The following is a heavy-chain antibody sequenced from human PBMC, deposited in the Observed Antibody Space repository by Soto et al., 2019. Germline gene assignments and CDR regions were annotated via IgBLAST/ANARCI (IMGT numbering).Heavy chain of an antibody. CDR3: ASSEGNSYSYGMDV. J-gene: IGHJ6*02. V-gene: IGHV3-11*01. Sequence: GGTLRLSCEASRFRFSDYYMSWVRQAPGKGLEWVSFISSSGTTIYYADSVKGRFTISRDNAKNSLFLQMNSLRVEDTAVYYCASSEGNSYSYGMDVWGQGTTVTV. CDR1: RFRFSDYY. CDR2: ISSSGTTI.